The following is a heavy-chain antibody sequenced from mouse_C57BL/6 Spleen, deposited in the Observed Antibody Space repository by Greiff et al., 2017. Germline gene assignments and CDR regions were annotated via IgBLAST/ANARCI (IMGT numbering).Heavy chain of an antibody. CDR2: IYPGSGST. Sequence: VQLQQPGAELVKPGASVKMSCKASGYTFTSYWITWVKQRPGQGLEWIGDIYPGSGSTNYNEKFKSKATLTVDTSSSTAYMQLSSLTSEDSAVYYCARSLHYDCYYSYYAMDYWGQGTSVTVSS. V-gene: IGHV1-55*01. D-gene: IGHD2-3*01. CDR1: GYTFTSYW. J-gene: IGHJ4*01. CDR3: ARSLHYDCYYSYYAMDY.